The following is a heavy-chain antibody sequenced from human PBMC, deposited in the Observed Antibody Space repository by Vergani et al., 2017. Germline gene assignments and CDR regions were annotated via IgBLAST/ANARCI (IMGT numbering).Heavy chain of an antibody. J-gene: IGHJ4*02. V-gene: IGHV3-23*01. CDR2: LTGGGGST. CDR3: VKDAGVNEKFFDS. Sequence: EVQLLESGGSLKQPGGSVRLSCAASGFTFSTYAMHWVRQAPGKGLEWVSALTGGGGSTYYADSFKGRFTISRDNSRDTLYLQMNSLRPEDTATYYCVKDAGVNEKFFDSWGQGTLVTVSS. CDR1: GFTFSTYA. D-gene: IGHD7-27*01.